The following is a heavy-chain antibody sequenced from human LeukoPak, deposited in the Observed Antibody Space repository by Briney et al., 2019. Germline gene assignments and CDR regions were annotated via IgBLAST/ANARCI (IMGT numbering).Heavy chain of an antibody. D-gene: IGHD1-26*01. CDR3: ARDRGLRYSGSYYDY. CDR1: GYTFTIYY. Sequence: RASVKVSCKASGYTFTIYYMHWVRQAPGQGLEWMGIINPSGGSTSYAQKFQGRVTMTRDMSTSTVYMELSSLRSEDTAVYYCARDRGLRYSGSYYDYWGQGTLVTVSS. J-gene: IGHJ4*02. V-gene: IGHV1-46*01. CDR2: INPSGGST.